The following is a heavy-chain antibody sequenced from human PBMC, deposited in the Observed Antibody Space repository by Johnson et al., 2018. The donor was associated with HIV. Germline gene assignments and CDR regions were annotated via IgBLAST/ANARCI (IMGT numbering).Heavy chain of an antibody. CDR2: IRYDGSNK. V-gene: IGHV3-30*02. Sequence: VQLVESGGGVVQPGGSPRLSCAASGFTFSSYGMHWVRQAPGKGLEWVAFIRYDGSNKYYADSVKGRFTISRDNSKNTVYLQMNSLRPEDTAVYYCAKDLVFYVPRSESYYKVFFAFDIWGQGTMVTVSS. D-gene: IGHD3-10*01. CDR1: GFTFSSYG. CDR3: AKDLVFYVPRSESYYKVFFAFDI. J-gene: IGHJ3*02.